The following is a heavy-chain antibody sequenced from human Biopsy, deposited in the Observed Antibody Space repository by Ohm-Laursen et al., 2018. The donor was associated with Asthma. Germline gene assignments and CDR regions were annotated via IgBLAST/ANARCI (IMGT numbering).Heavy chain of an antibody. CDR3: AREVSTVDYGYYYFAMDV. CDR2: TIPVFGTS. CDR1: GGTFSRYA. D-gene: IGHD4-17*01. Sequence: SVKVSCKASGGTFSRYAISWVRQAPGQGLEWMGGTIPVFGTSNYAQKFQGRVTFTADGSTSSACMELSSLTSEDSAVYYCAREVSTVDYGYYYFAMDVWGQGTTVTVSS. V-gene: IGHV1-69*13. J-gene: IGHJ6*02.